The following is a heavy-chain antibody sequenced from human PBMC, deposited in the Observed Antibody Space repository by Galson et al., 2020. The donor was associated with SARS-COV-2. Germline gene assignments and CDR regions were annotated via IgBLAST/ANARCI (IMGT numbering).Heavy chain of an antibody. D-gene: IGHD2-21*02. V-gene: IGHV4-34*01. CDR3: AREENLFLVVTATRRCYLDG. CDR2: INSSGST. CDR1: AGSFSGYY. J-gene: IGHJ4*02. Sequence: SETLSLTCAVYAGSFSGYYWSWIRQPQGKGLEWIGEINSSGSTNYNTSLKSRVTISVDTSKNHFSLKLSSVTAADTAVYYCAREENLFLVVTATRRCYLDGWGRGTLATVSS.